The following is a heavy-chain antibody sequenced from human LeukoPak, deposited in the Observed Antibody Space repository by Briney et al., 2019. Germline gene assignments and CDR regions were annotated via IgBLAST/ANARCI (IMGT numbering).Heavy chain of an antibody. Sequence: GGSLRLSCAASGFTFSSYWMSWVRQAPGKGLEWVANIKQDGSEKYYVDSVKGRFTISRDNAKNSLYLQMNSLRAEDTAVYYCARDRGGYCTGGNCAHPIDYWGQGTLVTVSS. CDR2: IKQDGSEK. D-gene: IGHD2-15*01. CDR1: GFTFSSYW. CDR3: ARDRGGYCTGGNCAHPIDY. V-gene: IGHV3-7*01. J-gene: IGHJ4*02.